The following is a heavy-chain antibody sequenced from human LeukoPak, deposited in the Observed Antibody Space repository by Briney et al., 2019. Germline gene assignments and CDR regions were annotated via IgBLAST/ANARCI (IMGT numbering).Heavy chain of an antibody. CDR3: ARGEVAGPFDP. CDR2: ISSSSSYI. J-gene: IGHJ5*02. D-gene: IGHD6-19*01. CDR1: GFTFSSYS. V-gene: IGHV3-21*01. Sequence: GGSLRLSCAASGFTFSSYSMNWVRQAPGKGLEWVSSISSSSSYIYYADSMKGRFTISRDNAKNSLYLQMNSLRAEDTAVYYCARGEVAGPFDPWGQGTLVTVSS.